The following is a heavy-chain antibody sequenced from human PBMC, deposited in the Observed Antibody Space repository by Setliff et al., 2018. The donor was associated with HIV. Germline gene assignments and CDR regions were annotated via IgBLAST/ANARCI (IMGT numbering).Heavy chain of an antibody. CDR2: IYTNGNT. CDR1: GGSISRGSYY. CDR3: ARDIQWRNFYHYMDV. Sequence: SETLSLTCTVSGGSISRGSYYWSWIRQPAGKGLEWIGRIYTNGNTNYNPSLKSRVTLELDSVTAADTAVYFCARDIQWRNFYHYMDVWGTGATVTVS. V-gene: IGHV4-61*02. J-gene: IGHJ6*03. D-gene: IGHD6-19*01.